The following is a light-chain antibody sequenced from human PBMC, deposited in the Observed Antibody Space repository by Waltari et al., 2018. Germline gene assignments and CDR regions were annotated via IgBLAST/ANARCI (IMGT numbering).Light chain of an antibody. CDR1: QSVSRY. CDR2: DTS. J-gene: IGKJ1*01. Sequence: SCRVSQSVSRYLACLQQRPGLPPRLLIYDTSTRATRIPDGFSGSGSGTDFSLTISRLEPEVFAVYYCQKYGTLPATFRQGTKVEI. CDR3: QKYGTLPAT. V-gene: IGKV3-20*01.